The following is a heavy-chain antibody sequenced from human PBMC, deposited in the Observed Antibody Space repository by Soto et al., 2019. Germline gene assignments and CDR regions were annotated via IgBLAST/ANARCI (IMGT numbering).Heavy chain of an antibody. CDR1: GGSINSSSYF. CDR2: IYYSGST. CDR3: ARHYSSGSRNWFDP. V-gene: IGHV4-39*01. J-gene: IGHJ5*02. Sequence: SETLSLTCSVSGGSINSSSYFWGWVRQPPGKGLEWIGIIYYSGSTYYNPSLRSRVTISVDTSKNQFSLKLSSVTAADTAVFYCARHYSSGSRNWFDPWGHGTLVPVSS. D-gene: IGHD6-19*01.